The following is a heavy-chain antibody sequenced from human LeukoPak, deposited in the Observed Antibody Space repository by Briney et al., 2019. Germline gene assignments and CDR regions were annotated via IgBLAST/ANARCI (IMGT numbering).Heavy chain of an antibody. J-gene: IGHJ4*02. Sequence: SETLSLTCAVYGGSLSGYYWSWIRQAPGRGLEWIGEINHKGLEWIGEINRSGSTNYNPSLKSRVTISGDTSKNWLSLRLTSVTAADTAVYYCARVGSSGYLDYWGQGTLVTVSS. CDR1: GGSLSGYY. CDR3: ARVGSSGYLDY. D-gene: IGHD3-22*01. CDR2: INRSGST. V-gene: IGHV4-34*01.